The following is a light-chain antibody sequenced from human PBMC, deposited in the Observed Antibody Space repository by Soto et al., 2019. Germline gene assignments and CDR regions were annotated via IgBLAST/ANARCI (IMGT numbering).Light chain of an antibody. CDR3: LQDINYPWT. Sequence: IQLTQSPSVLSASVGDTVTITVRASQALSNYLAWYQQKPGKPPKVLIYGASNLQSGVPPRFSGSGSGTDFTLAISSLQPEDSATYYCLQDINYPWTFGQGTKVDIK. V-gene: IGKV1-6*01. J-gene: IGKJ1*01. CDR2: GAS. CDR1: QALSNY.